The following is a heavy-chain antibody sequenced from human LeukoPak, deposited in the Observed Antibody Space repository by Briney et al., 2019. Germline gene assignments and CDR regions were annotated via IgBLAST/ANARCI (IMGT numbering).Heavy chain of an antibody. CDR1: GFTFSNYA. CDR2: ITNSGVGT. D-gene: IGHD2-15*01. Sequence: GGSLRLSCAASGFTFSNYAMNWVRQAPGKGLDFLSLITNSGVGTHYVGSVKGRFTISRDNSKNTLYLQMNSLRAEDTAIYYCAKGTLPYCSGAACYPFDFWGQGTLVTVSS. J-gene: IGHJ4*02. CDR3: AKGTLPYCSGAACYPFDF. V-gene: IGHV3-23*01.